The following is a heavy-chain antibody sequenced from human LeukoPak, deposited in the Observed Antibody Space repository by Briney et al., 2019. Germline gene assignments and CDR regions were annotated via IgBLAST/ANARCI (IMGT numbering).Heavy chain of an antibody. D-gene: IGHD1-26*01. CDR3: ARRLPPGWEILMPFDI. V-gene: IGHV3-21*01. CDR1: GFTFSSYS. Sequence: GGSLRLSCAASGFTFSSYSMSWVRQAPGKGLDWVLSISSSSSYIYYADSMKGRFTISRDNAKNSLYLQMNSLRAEDTAVYYCARRLPPGWEILMPFDIWGQGTMVTVSS. CDR2: ISSSSSYI. J-gene: IGHJ3*02.